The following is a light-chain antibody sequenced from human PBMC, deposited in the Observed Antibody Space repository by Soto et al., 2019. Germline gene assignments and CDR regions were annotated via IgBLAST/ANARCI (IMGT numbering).Light chain of an antibody. J-gene: IGKJ1*01. Sequence: EIVLTQSPGTLSLSPGERATFSCRASQSVGSSLSWYQQKPGQAPRLLFYGASNRATAIPDRFSGSGFGTDFTLTITRLEPEDFAVYYCQPYGDSPQTFGTGTKVDIK. CDR3: QPYGDSPQT. V-gene: IGKV3-20*01. CDR2: GAS. CDR1: QSVGSS.